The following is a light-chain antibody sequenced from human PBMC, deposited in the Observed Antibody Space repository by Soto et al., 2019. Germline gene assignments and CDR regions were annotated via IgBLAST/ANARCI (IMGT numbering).Light chain of an antibody. CDR2: DAS. J-gene: IGKJ5*01. Sequence: LLKLSPCPLSLSPGERATLPCRASQSVSSNLAWYLQKPGQGPRILIYDASNRDTGIPAGFICSGAGTVFTLAICSLEPGDVAVNICRQRSNWPITLGQGTRLEIK. V-gene: IGKV3D-11*02. CDR1: QSVSSN. CDR3: RQRSNWPIT.